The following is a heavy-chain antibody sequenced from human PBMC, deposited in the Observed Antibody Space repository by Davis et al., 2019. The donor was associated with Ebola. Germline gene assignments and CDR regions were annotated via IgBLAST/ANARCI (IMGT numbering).Heavy chain of an antibody. Sequence: GESLKISCAASGFRFSDYNMSWIRQAPGKGLEWLSCIIGSGYRYYADSVKGRFTISRDNANNLLYLQMNSLRADDTAVYYCARDMGTVMGFDYWGQGTLVTVSS. CDR1: GFRFSDYN. CDR3: ARDMGTVMGFDY. CDR2: IIGSGYR. D-gene: IGHD4-11*01. J-gene: IGHJ4*02. V-gene: IGHV3-69-1*01.